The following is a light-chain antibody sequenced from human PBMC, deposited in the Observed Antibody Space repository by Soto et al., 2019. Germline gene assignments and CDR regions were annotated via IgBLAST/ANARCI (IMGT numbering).Light chain of an antibody. V-gene: IGKV3-20*01. CDR3: QQYNSLWT. CDR2: GAS. Sequence: EIVLTQSPGTLSLSPGERATLSCLASQSVSNNYLAWYQQKPGQAPRLLIYGASNRATGIPARFSGSGSGTEFTLTISSLQPDDFATYYCQQYNSLWTFGQGTKVDIK. CDR1: QSVSNNY. J-gene: IGKJ1*01.